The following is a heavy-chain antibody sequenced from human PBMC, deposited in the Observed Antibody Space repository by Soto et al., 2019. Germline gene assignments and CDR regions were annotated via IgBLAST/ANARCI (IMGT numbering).Heavy chain of an antibody. CDR1: GFTFSSYA. V-gene: IGHV3-23*01. Sequence: GGSLSLSCATSGFTFSSYAMSWVRQAPGKGLEWVSAISGSGGSTYYADSVKGRFTISRDNSKNTLYLQMNSLRAEDTAVYYCAKDLGGKWLRSYFDYWGQGTLVTVSS. D-gene: IGHD5-12*01. CDR2: ISGSGGST. J-gene: IGHJ4*02. CDR3: AKDLGGKWLRSYFDY.